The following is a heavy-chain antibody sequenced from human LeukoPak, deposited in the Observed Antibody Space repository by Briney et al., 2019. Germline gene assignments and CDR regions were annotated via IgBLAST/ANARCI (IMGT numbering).Heavy chain of an antibody. CDR3: ARVLMSYYDSSGPNYYYYGMDV. J-gene: IGHJ6*02. CDR1: GYTFTSYG. Sequence: ASVKVSRKATGYTFTSYGISSVRQAPGQGLEWMGWISAYNGNTNYVQKLQGRVTMTTDTSTSTAYMELRSLRSDDTAVYYCARVLMSYYDSSGPNYYYYGMDVWGQGTTVTVSS. D-gene: IGHD3-22*01. CDR2: ISAYNGNT. V-gene: IGHV1-18*01.